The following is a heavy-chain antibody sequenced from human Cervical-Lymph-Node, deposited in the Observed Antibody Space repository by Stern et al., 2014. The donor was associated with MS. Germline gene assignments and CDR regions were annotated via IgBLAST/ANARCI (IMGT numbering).Heavy chain of an antibody. CDR1: GGSISSGSYY. CDR2: IYTSGGT. Sequence: VQLEESGPGLVKPSQTLSLTCTVSGGSISSGSYYWSWIRQPAGKGLEXIGRIYTSGGTNYNPSLKSRVNISVETSKNQFSLTLISVTAADTAVYYCARDGGLWAPNYYYYGMDVWGQGTTVTVSS. V-gene: IGHV4-61*02. CDR3: ARDGGLWAPNYYYYGMDV. J-gene: IGHJ6*02. D-gene: IGHD2-21*01.